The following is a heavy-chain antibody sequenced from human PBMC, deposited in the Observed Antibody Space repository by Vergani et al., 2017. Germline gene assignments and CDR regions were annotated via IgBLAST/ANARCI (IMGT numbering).Heavy chain of an antibody. Sequence: QVRLQESGPGLVKPSETLSLTCSVPGGSMSGYDWSWIRQPPGKELEWIGYMYHSGSTNYNPSLEMRVTISGDSSKNQFSLKLNSVTAADTAVYYCGRVADFYGLGSRLLDLWGQGILVTVSS. CDR3: GRVADFYGLGSRLLDL. CDR1: GGSMSGYD. CDR2: MYHSGST. J-gene: IGHJ5*02. V-gene: IGHV4-59*01. D-gene: IGHD3-10*01.